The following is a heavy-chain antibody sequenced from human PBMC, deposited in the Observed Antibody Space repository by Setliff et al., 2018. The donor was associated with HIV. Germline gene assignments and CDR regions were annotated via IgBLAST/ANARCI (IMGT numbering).Heavy chain of an antibody. Sequence: PSETLSLTCTVSGGSISSRTYYWGCIRQPPGKGLEWIGSIYYSGTTYYNPSLKSRVTISIDTSKNQFFLKLSSVTAPDTAIYYCARQTWEYYDTLTGYYRSPKNFDSWGQGTLVTVSS. CDR2: IYYSGTT. J-gene: IGHJ4*02. CDR1: GGSISSRTYY. CDR3: ARQTWEYYDTLTGYYRSPKNFDS. D-gene: IGHD3-9*01. V-gene: IGHV4-39*01.